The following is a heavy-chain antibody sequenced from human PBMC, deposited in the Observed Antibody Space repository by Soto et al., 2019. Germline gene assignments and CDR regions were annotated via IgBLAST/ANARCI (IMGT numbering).Heavy chain of an antibody. CDR1: GGSISSYY. V-gene: IGHV4-59*01. D-gene: IGHD3-10*01. J-gene: IGHJ5*02. CDR2: IYYSGST. CDR3: ARSYGSGSYSRGWFDP. Sequence: ETLSLTCTVSGGSISSYYWSWIRQPPGKGLEWIGYIYYSGSTNYNPTLKSRVTISVDTSKNQFSLKLSSVTAADTAVYYCARSYGSGSYSRGWFDPWGQGTLVTVSS.